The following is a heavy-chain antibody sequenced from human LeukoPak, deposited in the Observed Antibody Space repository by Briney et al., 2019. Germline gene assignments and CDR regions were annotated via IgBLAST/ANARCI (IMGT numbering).Heavy chain of an antibody. CDR3: ARGPRKICSGGSCYSDY. CDR1: GGSFSGYS. D-gene: IGHD2-15*01. J-gene: IGHJ4*02. V-gene: IGHV4-34*01. CDR2: INHSGST. Sequence: PSETLSLTCAVYGGSFSGYSWSWIRQPPGKGLEWIGEINHSGSTNYNPSLKSRVTISVDTSKNQFSLKLSSVTAADTAVYHCARGPRKICSGGSCYSDYWGQGTLVTVSS.